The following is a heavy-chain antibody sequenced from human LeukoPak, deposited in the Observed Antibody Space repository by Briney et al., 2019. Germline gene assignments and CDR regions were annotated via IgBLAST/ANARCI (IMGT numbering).Heavy chain of an antibody. CDR2: INHSGST. V-gene: IGHV4-34*01. CDR3: ARVNDFWSGYYYKGRAFDI. D-gene: IGHD3-3*01. CDR1: GGSFSGYY. Sequence: ASETLSLTCAVYGGSFSGYYWSWIRQPPGKGLEWIGEINHSGSTNYNPSLKSRVTISVDTSKNQFSLKLSSVTAADTAVYYCARVNDFWSGYYYKGRAFDIWGQGTMVTVSS. J-gene: IGHJ3*02.